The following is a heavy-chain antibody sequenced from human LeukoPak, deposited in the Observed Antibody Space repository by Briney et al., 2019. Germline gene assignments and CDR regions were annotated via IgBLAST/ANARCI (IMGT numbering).Heavy chain of an antibody. CDR3: ARDGGPGTQLGY. J-gene: IGHJ4*02. D-gene: IGHD3-16*01. V-gene: IGHV4-59*11. CDR2: IYYSGST. Sequence: SETLSLTRTVSGGSISSHYWSWIRQPPGKGLEWIGYIYYSGSTNYNPSLKSRVTISVDTSKNQFSLKLSSVTAADTAVYYCARDGGPGTQLGYWGQGTLVTVSS. CDR1: GGSISSHY.